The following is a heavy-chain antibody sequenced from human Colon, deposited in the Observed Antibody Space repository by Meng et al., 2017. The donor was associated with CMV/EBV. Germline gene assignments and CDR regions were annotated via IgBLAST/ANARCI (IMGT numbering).Heavy chain of an antibody. V-gene: IGHV3-33*05. CDR2: IEYDGGYS. CDR1: GFIFSSYA. Sequence: GESLKISCAASGFIFSSYAMHWVRQAPGKGLEWVAFIEYDGGYSYYIDSVKGRFTISRDNSKKTLYLQMNNLSTEDTAVYYCARGSRPYYFDYWGQGTLVTVSS. J-gene: IGHJ4*02. CDR3: ARGSRPYYFDY. D-gene: IGHD6-13*01.